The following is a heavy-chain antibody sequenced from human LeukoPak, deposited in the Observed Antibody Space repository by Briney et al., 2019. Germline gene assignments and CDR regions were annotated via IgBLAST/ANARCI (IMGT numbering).Heavy chain of an antibody. CDR1: VFTFSSYA. V-gene: IGHV3-23*01. CDR2: ISGSGGST. D-gene: IGHD2-15*01. CDR3: AKDPVGIVVVVAAN. J-gene: IGHJ4*02. Sequence: GGSLRLSCAASVFTFSSYAMSWVGQAPGKGLEWVSAISGSGGSTYYADSVKGRFTISRDNSKNTLYLQMNSLRAEDTAVYYCAKDPVGIVVVVAANWGQGTLVTVSS.